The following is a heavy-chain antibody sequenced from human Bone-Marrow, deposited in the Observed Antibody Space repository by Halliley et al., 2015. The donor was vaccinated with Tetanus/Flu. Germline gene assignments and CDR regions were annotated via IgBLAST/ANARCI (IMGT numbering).Heavy chain of an antibody. V-gene: IGHV4-31*11. CDR2: IYYSGTT. CDR1: GFSIGSGGYY. Sequence: LRLSCAVSGFSIGSGGYYWSWIRQHPGKGLEWIGYIYYSGTTYYNPSLKSRVTISVDTSKNQFSLKLSSVTAADTAVYYCARGHSYGSGSYYAQDWGQGTLVTVSS. D-gene: IGHD3-10*01. J-gene: IGHJ4*02. CDR3: ARGHSYGSGSYYAQD.